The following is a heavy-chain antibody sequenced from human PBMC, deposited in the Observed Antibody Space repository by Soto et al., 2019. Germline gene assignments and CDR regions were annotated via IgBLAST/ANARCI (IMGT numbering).Heavy chain of an antibody. V-gene: IGHV4-4*07. D-gene: IGHD2-15*01. Sequence: EKLRVTYTVSGESIREFYWSWIRQPAGKGLEFIWRLYSSGSTDYNPSLKSRVTMSVDRSNNQFALKLTSVTAADTAVYYCVWFFSGRGSYSDIVMPVW. CDR2: LYSSGST. CDR3: VWFFSGRGSYSDIVMPV. J-gene: IGHJ6*01. CDR1: GESIREFY.